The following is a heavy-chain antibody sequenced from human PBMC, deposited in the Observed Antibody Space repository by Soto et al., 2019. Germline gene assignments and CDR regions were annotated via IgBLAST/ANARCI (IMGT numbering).Heavy chain of an antibody. J-gene: IGHJ4*02. V-gene: IGHV1-8*01. D-gene: IGHD2-15*01. CDR1: GYTFTSHD. Sequence: ASVKVSCKASGYTFTSHDINWVRQAPGQGLEWVGWINPTSEYTAHAQKFQGRVTLTREISTATAYMELSSLTSEGTAVYFCARQGPPGYSSDWGPGTQVTVSS. CDR2: INPTSEYT. CDR3: ARQGPPGYSSD.